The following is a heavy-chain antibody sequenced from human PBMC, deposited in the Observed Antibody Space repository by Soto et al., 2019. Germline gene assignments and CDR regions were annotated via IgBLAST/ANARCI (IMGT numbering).Heavy chain of an antibody. J-gene: IGHJ4*02. Sequence: QVQLVESGGGVVQPGRSLRLSCAASGFTFSSYAMHWVRQAPGKGLEWVAVISYDGSNKYYADSVKGRFTISRDNSKNTLYLQMNSLRAEDTAVYYCARAESSSGHNFAYWGQGTLVTVSS. CDR2: ISYDGSNK. CDR3: ARAESSSGHNFAY. D-gene: IGHD6-13*01. V-gene: IGHV3-30-3*01. CDR1: GFTFSSYA.